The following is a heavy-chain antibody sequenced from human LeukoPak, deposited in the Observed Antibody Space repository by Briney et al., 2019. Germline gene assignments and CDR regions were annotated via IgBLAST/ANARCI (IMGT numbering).Heavy chain of an antibody. CDR2: VSSDGSST. J-gene: IGHJ3*02. V-gene: IGHV3-74*01. CDR1: GFTFSSYW. D-gene: IGHD3-22*01. Sequence: GGSLRLSCAASGFTFSSYWMNWVRQAPGKGLVWVSRVSSDGSSTSYADSVKGRFTISRDNAKNTLYLQMNSLRAEDTAVYYCASGYYDSSNAFHIWGQGTMVTVSS. CDR3: ASGYYDSSNAFHI.